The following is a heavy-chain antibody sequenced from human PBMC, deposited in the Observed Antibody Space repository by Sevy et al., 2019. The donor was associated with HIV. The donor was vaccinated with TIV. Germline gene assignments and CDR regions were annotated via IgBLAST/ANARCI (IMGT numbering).Heavy chain of an antibody. V-gene: IGHV3-21*06. CDR2: ISTSSTYT. CDR1: GFIFSGYN. J-gene: IGHJ6*02. D-gene: IGHD2-15*01. Sequence: GGSLRLSCAASGFIFSGYNMHWVRQAPGKGLEWVSSISTSSTYTYQADSVKGRFTISRDNAQNSVYLQMNSLRVEDTALYYCARGSCIGGSSHTADHGMDVWGQGTTVTVSS. CDR3: ARGSCIGGSSHTADHGMDV.